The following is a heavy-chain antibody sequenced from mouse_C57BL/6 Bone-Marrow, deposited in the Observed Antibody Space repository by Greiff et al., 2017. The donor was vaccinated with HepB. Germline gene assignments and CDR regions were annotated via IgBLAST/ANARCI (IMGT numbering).Heavy chain of an antibody. Sequence: QVQLQQSGAELARPGASVKLSCKASGYTFTSYGISWVKQRTGQGLEWIGEIYPRSGNTYYNEKFKGKATLTADKSSSTAYMELRSLTSEASAVYFCARGDDGYYDYYAMDYWGQGTSVTVSS. V-gene: IGHV1-81*01. CDR1: GYTFTSYG. CDR2: IYPRSGNT. CDR3: ARGDDGYYDYYAMDY. J-gene: IGHJ4*01. D-gene: IGHD2-3*01.